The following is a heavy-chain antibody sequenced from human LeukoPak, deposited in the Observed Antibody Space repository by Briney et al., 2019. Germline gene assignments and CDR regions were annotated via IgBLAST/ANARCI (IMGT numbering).Heavy chain of an antibody. CDR1: GGSTSNYF. V-gene: IGHV4-4*07. D-gene: IGHD3-3*01. Sequence: SETLSLTCTVSGGSTSNYFCTWLRQSAGKGLEWIGRIHTSGSTNYNPSLMSRVSMSVDTSTNQFSLKLSTVTAADKAVDYCSRDPEGQGYYFDYWGEGGLVTVSS. J-gene: IGHJ4*02. CDR2: IHTSGST. CDR3: SRDPEGQGYYFDY.